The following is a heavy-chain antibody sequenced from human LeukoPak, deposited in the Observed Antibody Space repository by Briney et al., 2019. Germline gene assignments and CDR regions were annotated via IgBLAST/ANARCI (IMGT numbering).Heavy chain of an antibody. D-gene: IGHD1-7*01. V-gene: IGHV4-59*01. CDR2: IYYSGST. Sequence: KPSATLSFTCAVSGGSISSYYWSWIRQPRGKGLEWIGYIYYSGSTNYKPSLKSRVTISVDTSKNQFSLKLSSVTAADTAVYYCASVRITGTTTAFDYWGQGTLVTVSS. J-gene: IGHJ4*02. CDR3: ASVRITGTTTAFDY. CDR1: GGSISSYY.